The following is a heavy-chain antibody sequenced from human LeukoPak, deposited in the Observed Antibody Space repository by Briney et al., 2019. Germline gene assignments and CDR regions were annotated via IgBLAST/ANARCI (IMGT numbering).Heavy chain of an antibody. D-gene: IGHD2-8*01. V-gene: IGHV4-4*07. Sequence: PSETLSLTCTVSGGSISSYYWSWIRQPAGKGLEWIGRIYTSGSTNYNPSLKGRVTMSVDTSKNQFSLKLSSVTAADTAVYYCARDPTYCTNGVCPNFNWFDPWGQGTLVTVSS. J-gene: IGHJ5*02. CDR3: ARDPTYCTNGVCPNFNWFDP. CDR1: GGSISSYY. CDR2: IYTSGST.